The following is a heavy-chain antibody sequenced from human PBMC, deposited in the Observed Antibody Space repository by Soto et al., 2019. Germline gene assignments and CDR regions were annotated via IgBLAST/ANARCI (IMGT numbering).Heavy chain of an antibody. J-gene: IGHJ5*02. D-gene: IGHD3-10*01. CDR3: ARPERGLWFAESRPYP. V-gene: IGHV1-69*02. CDR2: IIPILGIA. Sequence: QVQLVQSGAEVKKPGSSVKVSCKASGGTFSSYTISWVRQAPGQGLEWMGRIIPILGIANYAYKFQGRVTITADKATSTAYIELSSLRSEDTAVYYVARPERGLWFAESRPYPWGQGTLVTVFS. CDR1: GGTFSSYT.